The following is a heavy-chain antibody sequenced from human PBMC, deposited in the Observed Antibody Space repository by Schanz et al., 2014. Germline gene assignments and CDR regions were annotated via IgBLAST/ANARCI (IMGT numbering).Heavy chain of an antibody. D-gene: IGHD4-17*01. CDR2: VSSRSDEI. CDR3: ARKMKLGVYGGKGHESLDI. J-gene: IGHJ3*02. CDR1: TFTFDHYA. V-gene: IGHV3-23*05. Sequence: EVQLLESGGGLVQPGGSLRLSCSASTFTFDHYAMTWVRQAPGKGLEWVAAVSSRSDEIKYADSVRGRFTISRDNAKNTLYLQMNTLRAEDTAVYYCARKMKLGVYGGKGHESLDIWGQGTMVTVSS.